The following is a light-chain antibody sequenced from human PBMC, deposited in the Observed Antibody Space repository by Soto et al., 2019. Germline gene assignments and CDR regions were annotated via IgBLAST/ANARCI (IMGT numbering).Light chain of an antibody. V-gene: IGLV2-11*01. CDR2: DVS. CDR1: SSDVGGYNY. CDR3: CSYAGIYTSV. Sequence: QSALTQPRSVSGSPGQSVTISCTGTSSDVGGYNYVSWYQQHPGKAPKLMIYDVSQRPSGVPDRFSGSKSGNTASLTISGLQAEDEADYYCCSYAGIYTSVFGTGTKVTVL. J-gene: IGLJ1*01.